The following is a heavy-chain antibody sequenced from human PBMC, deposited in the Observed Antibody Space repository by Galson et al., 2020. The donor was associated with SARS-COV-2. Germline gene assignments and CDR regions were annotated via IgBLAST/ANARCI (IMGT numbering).Heavy chain of an antibody. Sequence: GGSLRLSCRGSGFSFSSYWMNWVRQAPGKGLEWVANIKQDGSEKFYVESVKGRFTVSRDNAQNSLYLQMNNLRVEDTAVYFCARGSIYYDFWRCRVEYFQHWGQGTLVTLSS. CDR1: GFSFSSYW. CDR3: ARGSIYYDFWRCRVEYFQH. V-gene: IGHV3-7*04. CDR2: IKQDGSEK. D-gene: IGHD3-3*01. J-gene: IGHJ1*01.